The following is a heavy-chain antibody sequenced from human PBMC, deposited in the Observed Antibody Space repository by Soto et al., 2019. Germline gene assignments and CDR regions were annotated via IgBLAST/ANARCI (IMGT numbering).Heavy chain of an antibody. CDR1: GGSFSGYY. CDR2: INHSGST. CDR3: ARGPAEWASAYSNYVFYYFDY. D-gene: IGHD4-4*01. V-gene: IGHV4-34*01. Sequence: SDTLSLTCAVYGGSFSGYYWSWIRQPPGKGLEWIGEINHSGSTNYNPSLKSRVTISVDTSKNQFSLKLSSVTAADTAVYYCARGPAEWASAYSNYVFYYFDYWGQGTLVTVSS. J-gene: IGHJ4*02.